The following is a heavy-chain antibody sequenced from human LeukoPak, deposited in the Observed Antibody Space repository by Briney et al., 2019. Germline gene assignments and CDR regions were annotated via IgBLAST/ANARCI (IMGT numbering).Heavy chain of an antibody. CDR1: GFTFSSYG. J-gene: IGHJ4*02. V-gene: IGHV3-30*02. CDR2: IRSDGNNE. CDR3: AKRGEAGGNYLYYFDY. Sequence: QSGGSLRLSCAASGFTFSSYGMHWVRQAPGKGLEWVAFIRSDGNNEFYADSVKGRFTISRDNSKNTLYLQMNSLRTEGTAVYFCAKRGEAGGNYLYYFDYWGQGTLVTVSS. D-gene: IGHD1-26*01.